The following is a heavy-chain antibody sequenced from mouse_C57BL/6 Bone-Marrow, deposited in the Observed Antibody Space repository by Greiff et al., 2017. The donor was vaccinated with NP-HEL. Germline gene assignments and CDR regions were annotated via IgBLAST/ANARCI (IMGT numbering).Heavy chain of an antibody. CDR1: GYSITSGYY. D-gene: IGHD1-1*01. V-gene: IGHV3-6*01. J-gene: IGHJ2*01. Sequence: EVQLQESGPGLVKPSQSLSLTCSVTGYSITSGYYWNWIRQFPGNKLEWMGYISYDGSNNYNPSLKNRISITRDTSKNQFFLKLNSVTTEDTATYYCAPITTVVATKEYWGQGTTLTVSS. CDR2: ISYDGSN. CDR3: APITTVVATKEY.